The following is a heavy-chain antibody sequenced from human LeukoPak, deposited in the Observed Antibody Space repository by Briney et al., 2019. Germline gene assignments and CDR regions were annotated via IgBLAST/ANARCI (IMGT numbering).Heavy chain of an antibody. CDR3: ARGSSSTLFDY. V-gene: IGHV3-74*01. J-gene: IGHJ4*02. D-gene: IGHD6-6*01. CDR1: GFTFSTYE. CDR2: INSDGSST. Sequence: GGSLRLSCAASGFTFSTYEMNWVRQAPGKGLVWVSRINSDGSSTSYADSVKGRFTISRDNAKNTLYLQMNSLRAEDTAVYYCARGSSSTLFDYWGQGTLVTVSS.